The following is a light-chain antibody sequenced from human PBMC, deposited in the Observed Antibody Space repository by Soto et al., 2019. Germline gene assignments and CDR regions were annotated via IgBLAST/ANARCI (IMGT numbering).Light chain of an antibody. CDR2: TDD. CDR3: AAWDDSLNAWV. J-gene: IGLJ3*02. Sequence: QSVLTQPPSASGTPGQRVTMSCSGSRSTIGSNTVNWYQQLPGTAPKLLIYTDDQRPSGVPDRFSGSKSGTSASLAISGLKSEDEADYYCAAWDDSLNAWVFGGGTKLTVL. V-gene: IGLV1-44*01. CDR1: RSTIGSNT.